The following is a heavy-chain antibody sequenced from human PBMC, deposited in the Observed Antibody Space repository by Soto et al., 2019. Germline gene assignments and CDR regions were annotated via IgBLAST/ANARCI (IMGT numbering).Heavy chain of an antibody. CDR2: INPNSGGT. J-gene: IGHJ6*02. V-gene: IGHV1-2*04. CDR1: GYTFNGYY. Sequence: GASVKVSCKASGYTFNGYYMHWVRQAPGQGLEWMGWINPNSGGTNYAQKFQGWVTMTRDTSISTACMELSRLRSDDTAVYYCARDLMRGNPKLVYYGMDVWGQGTTVTVSS. CDR3: ARDLMRGNPKLVYYGMDV. D-gene: IGHD2-15*01.